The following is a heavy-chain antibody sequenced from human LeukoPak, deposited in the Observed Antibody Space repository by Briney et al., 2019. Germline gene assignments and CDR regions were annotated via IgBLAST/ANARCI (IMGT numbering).Heavy chain of an antibody. J-gene: IGHJ5*02. CDR2: IYYSGSS. CDR3: ARYYDILTGIGWPAFDP. Sequence: SETLSLTCTVSGGSISSYYWSWIRQPPGKGLEGMGYIYYSGSSNYNPSLKSRVRISVDTSKNQFPLKLSSVTAADTAVYYCARYYDILTGIGWPAFDPWGQGTLVTVSS. D-gene: IGHD3-9*01. CDR1: GGSISSYY. V-gene: IGHV4-59*01.